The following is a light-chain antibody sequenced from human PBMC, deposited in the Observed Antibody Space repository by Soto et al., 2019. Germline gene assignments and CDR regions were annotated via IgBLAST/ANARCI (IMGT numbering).Light chain of an antibody. Sequence: QSALTQPASVSGSPGQSITISCTGTSSDVGGYKYVSWYQQHPGKAPKLLIYDVNNRPSGISDRFSSSKSGNTASLTISGLQAEDEADYYCSSYSSSATLVFGGGTQLTVL. CDR1: SSDVGGYKY. CDR2: DVN. J-gene: IGLJ2*01. V-gene: IGLV2-14*03. CDR3: SSYSSSATLV.